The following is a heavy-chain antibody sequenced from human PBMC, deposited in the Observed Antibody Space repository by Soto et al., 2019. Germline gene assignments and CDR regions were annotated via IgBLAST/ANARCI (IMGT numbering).Heavy chain of an antibody. CDR1: GGSISSSSYY. CDR3: ARLRLRYWYFDL. D-gene: IGHD2-21*01. J-gene: IGHJ2*01. Sequence: QLQLQESGPGLVKPSETLSLTCTVSGGSISSSSYYWDWIRQPPGKGLEWIGSIYYSGTTSYNPSLKSRVTISVDTSKNQFSLKLSSVTAADTAVYYCARLRLRYWYFDLWGRGTLVTVSS. CDR2: IYYSGTT. V-gene: IGHV4-39*01.